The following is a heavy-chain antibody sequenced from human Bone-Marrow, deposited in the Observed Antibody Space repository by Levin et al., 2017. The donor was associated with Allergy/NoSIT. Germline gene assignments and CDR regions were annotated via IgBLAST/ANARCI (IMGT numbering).Heavy chain of an antibody. J-gene: IGHJ3*02. CDR3: ATLGRNFGNAFDI. CDR2: ISYSGST. Sequence: SQTLSLTCTVSGDSISSGGHYWTWIRQLPGKGLECIAYISYSGSTYYNPSLQRRVTISRDTSKNQFSLKLNSVTAADTAVYYCATLGRNFGNAFDIWGQGTMVTVSS. D-gene: IGHD4-23*01. CDR1: GDSISSGGHY. V-gene: IGHV4-31*03.